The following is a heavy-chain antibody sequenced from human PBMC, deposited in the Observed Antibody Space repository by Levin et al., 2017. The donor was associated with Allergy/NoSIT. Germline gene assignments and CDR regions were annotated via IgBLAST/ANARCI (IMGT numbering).Heavy chain of an antibody. V-gene: IGHV3-48*01. D-gene: IGHD5-24*01. CDR3: ARGDIDY. CDR1: GFTFSSYS. CDR2: ISTSSTTI. J-gene: IGHJ4*02. Sequence: HAGGSLRLSCAASGFTFSSYSMNWVRQAPGKGLEFISYISTSSTTIYYADSVKGRFTISRDNAKNSLYLQMNSLRAEDTAVYYCARGDIDYWGQGTLVTVSS.